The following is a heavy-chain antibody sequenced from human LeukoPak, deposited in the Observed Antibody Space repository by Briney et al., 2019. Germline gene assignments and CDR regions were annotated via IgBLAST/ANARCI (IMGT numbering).Heavy chain of an antibody. J-gene: IGHJ6*03. D-gene: IGHD1-14*01. CDR1: GFTFSRYW. CDR2: IKQDGSEK. V-gene: IGHV3-7*01. CDR3: ARVGPWVNPDYYYYYMDV. Sequence: PGGSLRLSCASSGFTFSRYWMSWVRQAPGKGLEWVANIKQDGSEKYYVDSVKDRFTISRDNAKNSVHLQMNSLRAEDTAVYYCARVGPWVNPDYYYYYMDVWGKGTTVTVSS.